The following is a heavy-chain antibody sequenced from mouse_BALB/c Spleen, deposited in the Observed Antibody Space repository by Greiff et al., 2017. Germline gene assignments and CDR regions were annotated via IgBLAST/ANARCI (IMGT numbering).Heavy chain of an antibody. D-gene: IGHD5-1*01. CDR1: GFTFSSFG. J-gene: IGHJ4*01. V-gene: IGHV5-17*02. CDR3: ARWSTGAMDY. Sequence: EVKLMESGGGLVQPGGSRKLSCAASGFTFSSFGMHWVRQAPEKGLEWVAYISSGSSTIYYADTVTGRFTISRDNPKNTLFLKMTRLRSEDTAMYYCARWSTGAMDYWGQGTSVTVSA. CDR2: ISSGSSTI.